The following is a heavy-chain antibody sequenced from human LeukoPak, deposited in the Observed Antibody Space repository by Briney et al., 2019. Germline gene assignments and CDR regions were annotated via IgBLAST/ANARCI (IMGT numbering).Heavy chain of an antibody. CDR3: ASGRFGYYYYYMDV. CDR1: GFTFSSYA. D-gene: IGHD3-10*01. J-gene: IGHJ6*03. Sequence: GGSLRLSCAASGFTFSSYAMSWVRQAPGKGLEWVSAISGSGGSTYYADSVKGRFTISRDNSENTLYLQMNILRAEDTAVYYCASGRFGYYYYYMDVWGKGTTVTVSS. V-gene: IGHV3-23*01. CDR2: ISGSGGST.